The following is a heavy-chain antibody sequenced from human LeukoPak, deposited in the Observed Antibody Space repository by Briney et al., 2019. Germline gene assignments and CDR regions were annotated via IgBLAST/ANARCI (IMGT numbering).Heavy chain of an antibody. CDR3: ATMGTVVVPAAPFDY. CDR1: GYTLTELS. D-gene: IGHD2-2*01. CDR2: FDPEDGET. V-gene: IGHV1-24*01. Sequence: ASVKVSCKVSGYTLTELSMHWVRQAPGKGLEWMGGFDPEDGETIYAQKFQGRVAMTEDTSTDTAYMELSSLRSEDTAVYYCATMGTVVVPAAPFDYWGQGTLVTVSS. J-gene: IGHJ4*02.